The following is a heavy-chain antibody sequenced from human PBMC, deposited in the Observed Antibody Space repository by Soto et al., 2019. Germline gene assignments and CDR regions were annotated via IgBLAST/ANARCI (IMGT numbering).Heavy chain of an antibody. Sequence: SETLSLTCTVSGGSISSYYWSWIRQPPGKGLECIGSVYCSGSTNYNPSLKSRVTISVDTSKNQFSLKLSSVTAADTAVYYCANTYYDILTGYHDAFGIWGQGTMVTVSS. CDR1: GGSISSYY. J-gene: IGHJ3*02. CDR2: VYCSGST. D-gene: IGHD3-9*01. V-gene: IGHV4-59*04. CDR3: ANTYYDILTGYHDAFGI.